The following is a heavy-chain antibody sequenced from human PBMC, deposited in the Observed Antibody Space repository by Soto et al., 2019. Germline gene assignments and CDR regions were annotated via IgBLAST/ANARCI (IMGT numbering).Heavy chain of an antibody. CDR3: ARIGLTTALL. Sequence: PSETLSLTCAVSGGSISSTNWWSWVRQPPGKGLEWIGYIYYSGSTYYNPPLRSRVTISIDTSKNHFFLNLSSVTAADTAVYYCARIGLTTALLWGQGTLVTVSS. D-gene: IGHD4-17*01. CDR2: IYYSGST. J-gene: IGHJ4*02. V-gene: IGHV4-4*02. CDR1: GGSISSTNW.